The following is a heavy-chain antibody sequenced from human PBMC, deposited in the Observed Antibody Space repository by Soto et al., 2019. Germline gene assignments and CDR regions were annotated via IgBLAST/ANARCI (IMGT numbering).Heavy chain of an antibody. CDR1: GGSITNYY. CDR2: IQYSGYS. J-gene: IGHJ6*02. D-gene: IGHD3-10*01. Sequence: QVQLQESGPGLVKPSETLSLTCTVSGGSITNYYCSWFRQPPGKGLEWIGYIQYSGYSAYNLSLKSPVTMSMATSKTHFSLMLESVTATDTAVYYCARHGFGSLHGLVDVWGQGTTVIVSS. V-gene: IGHV4-59*08. CDR3: ARHGFGSLHGLVDV.